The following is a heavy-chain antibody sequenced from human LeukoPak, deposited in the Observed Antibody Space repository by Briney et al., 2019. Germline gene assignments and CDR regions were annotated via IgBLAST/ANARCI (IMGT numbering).Heavy chain of an antibody. V-gene: IGHV3-33*01. J-gene: IGHJ4*02. CDR1: GFTFSSYG. Sequence: PGGSLRLSCAASGFTFSSYGMHWVRQAPGKGLEWVAVIWYDGSNKYYADSVKGRFTISRDNSKNTLYLQMNSLRAEDTAVYYCARDPTAGLESPYYFDYWGQGTLVTVSS. CDR2: IWYDGSNK. CDR3: ARDPTAGLESPYYFDY.